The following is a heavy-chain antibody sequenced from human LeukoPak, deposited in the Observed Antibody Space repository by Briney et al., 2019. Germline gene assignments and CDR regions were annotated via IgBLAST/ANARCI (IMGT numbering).Heavy chain of an antibody. Sequence: PGGSLRLSCAASGFTFSSYGMHWVRQAPGKGLEWVAVISYDGSNKYYADSVKGRFTISRDNSKNTLYLQMNSLRAEDTAVYYCAKSMAAAGTGTPGLAFDIWGQGTMVTVSS. J-gene: IGHJ3*02. D-gene: IGHD6-13*01. V-gene: IGHV3-30*18. CDR2: ISYDGSNK. CDR1: GFTFSSYG. CDR3: AKSMAAAGTGTPGLAFDI.